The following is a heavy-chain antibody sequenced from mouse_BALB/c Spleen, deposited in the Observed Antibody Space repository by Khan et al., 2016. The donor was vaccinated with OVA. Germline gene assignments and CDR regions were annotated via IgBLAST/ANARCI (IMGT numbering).Heavy chain of an antibody. D-gene: IGHD2-1*01. V-gene: IGHV1S81*02. CDR2: INPSNGGA. J-gene: IGHJ3*01. CDR1: GYTFPSYY. CDR3: ARSGYGNPFAY. Sequence: VQLQQPGADLVPPGASVKISFKASGYTFPSYYMYWVKQRPGQGLEWIGGINPSNGGAHFNEKFKNKATLTVDKSSSTAYMQLSSLTSEDSAFYYCARSGYGNPFAYWGQGTLVTVSA.